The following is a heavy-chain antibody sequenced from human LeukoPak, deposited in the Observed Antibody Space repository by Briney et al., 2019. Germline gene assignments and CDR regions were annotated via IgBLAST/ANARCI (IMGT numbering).Heavy chain of an antibody. D-gene: IGHD3-10*01. CDR3: ARQIAYYYGSGSYYDY. V-gene: IGHV4-4*09. CDR2: IYTSGST. CDR1: GGSISSYY. J-gene: IGHJ4*02. Sequence: PSETLSLTCTVSGGSISSYYWSWIRQPPGKGLEWIGYIYTSGSTNYNPSLKSRVTISVDTSKNQFSLKLSSVTAADTAVYYCARQIAYYYGSGSYYDYWGQGTLVTVSS.